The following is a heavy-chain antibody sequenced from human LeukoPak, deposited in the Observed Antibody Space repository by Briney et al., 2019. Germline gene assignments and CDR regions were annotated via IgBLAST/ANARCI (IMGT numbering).Heavy chain of an antibody. V-gene: IGHV3-74*01. J-gene: IGHJ4*02. CDR2: INSDGSRT. CDR1: GFTFNTYN. D-gene: IGHD3-10*01. CDR3: ARGPMVRTNLFDY. Sequence: GGSLRLSCAASGFTFNTYNMYWVRQAPGKGLVWVSRINSDGSRTSYADSVKGRFTISRDNAKNTLYLQMNSLRAEDTAVYYCARGPMVRTNLFDYWGQGTLVTVSS.